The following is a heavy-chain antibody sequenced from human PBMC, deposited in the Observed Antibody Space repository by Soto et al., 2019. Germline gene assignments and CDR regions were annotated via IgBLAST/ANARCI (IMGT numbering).Heavy chain of an antibody. D-gene: IGHD4-17*01. Sequence: GSLRLSCAASGFTFSSHWMSWVRQAPGKGLEWVSSISSSSRYIYYADSVKGRFTISRDNAKNSLYLQMNSLRAEDTAVYYCARDHTYGGNSGFDYWGQGTLVTVSS. J-gene: IGHJ4*02. CDR2: ISSSSRYI. CDR1: GFTFSSHW. V-gene: IGHV3-21*01. CDR3: ARDHTYGGNSGFDY.